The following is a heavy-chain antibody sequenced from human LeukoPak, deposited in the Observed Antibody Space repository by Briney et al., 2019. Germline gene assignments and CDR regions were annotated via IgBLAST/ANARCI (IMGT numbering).Heavy chain of an antibody. V-gene: IGHV3-21*01. CDR1: GFTFSSYS. Sequence: GGSLRLSCAASGFTFSSYSMNWVRQAPGKGLEWVSSISSSSSYIYYADSVKGRFTISRDNSKNTLYLQMNSLRAEDTAVYYCAREQGNWFDPWGQGTLVTVSS. CDR2: ISSSSSYI. CDR3: AREQGNWFDP. J-gene: IGHJ5*02.